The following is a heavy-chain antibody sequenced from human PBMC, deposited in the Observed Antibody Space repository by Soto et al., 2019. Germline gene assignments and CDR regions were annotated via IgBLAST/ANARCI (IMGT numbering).Heavy chain of an antibody. V-gene: IGHV1-69*12. CDR3: ARDHGDYATYFDY. CDR1: GGTFSSYA. CDR2: IIPIFDTA. J-gene: IGHJ4*02. Sequence: QVQLVQSGAEVKKPGSSVKVSCKGSGGTFSSYAISWVRQAPGQGLEWMGGIIPIFDTANYAQKFQGRVTITADESTSTAYMELRSLRSEDTAVYYCARDHGDYATYFDYWGQGTLVTVSS. D-gene: IGHD4-17*01.